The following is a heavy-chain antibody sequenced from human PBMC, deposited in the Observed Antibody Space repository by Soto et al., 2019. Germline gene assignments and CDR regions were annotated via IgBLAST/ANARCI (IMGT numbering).Heavy chain of an antibody. CDR2: INPNSGGT. V-gene: IGHV1-2*04. J-gene: IGHJ4*02. CDR3: ARTPPVRLRYFDWLFFDY. CDR1: GYTFTGYY. Sequence: ASVKVSCKASGYTFTGYYMHWVRQAPGQGLEWMGWINPNSGGTNYAQKFQGWVTMTRDTSISTAYMELSRLRSDDTAVYYCARTPPVRLRYFDWLFFDYWGRGTLVTVSS. D-gene: IGHD3-9*01.